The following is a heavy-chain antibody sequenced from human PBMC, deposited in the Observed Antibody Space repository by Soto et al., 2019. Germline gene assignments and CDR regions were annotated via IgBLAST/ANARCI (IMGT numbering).Heavy chain of an antibody. V-gene: IGHV4-39*01. D-gene: IGHD4-17*01. Sequence: QLQLQESGPGLVKPSETLSLTCTVSGGSISSSSNHCGWIRQPPGKGLEWIGNIYYSENTYYNPSLKSRVTISVYTSKNQFSLRLTSVTAADTAVYYCATHPPYGPLDHWGQGTLVTVSS. CDR1: GGSISSSSNH. CDR3: ATHPPYGPLDH. CDR2: IYYSENT. J-gene: IGHJ4*02.